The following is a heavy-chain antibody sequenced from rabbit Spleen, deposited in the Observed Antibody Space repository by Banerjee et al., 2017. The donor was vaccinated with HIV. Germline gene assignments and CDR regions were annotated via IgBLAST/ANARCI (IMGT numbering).Heavy chain of an antibody. Sequence: QQQLVESGGGLVKPGASLTLTCTASGFSFSSSYWMCWVRQAPGKGLEWIACIYAGSSSGFTYSATWAKGRFICSKTSSTTVTLQMTSLTVADTATYFCARDTGSSFSSYGMDLWGPGTLVTVS. CDR2: IYAGSSSGFT. D-gene: IGHD8-1*01. CDR3: ARDTGSSFSSYGMDL. J-gene: IGHJ6*01. CDR1: GFSFSSSYW. V-gene: IGHV1S45*01.